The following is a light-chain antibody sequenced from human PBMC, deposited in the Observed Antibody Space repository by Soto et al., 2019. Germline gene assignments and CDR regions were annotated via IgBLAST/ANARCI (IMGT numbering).Light chain of an antibody. CDR3: QQYGNSPLVT. CDR2: GAS. Sequence: EIVLTQSPGTLSLSPGERATLSCRASQSVSSSYLAWYQQKPGQAPRLLIYGASSRATGIPDRFSGSGSGTDFTLTISRLEPEDFAVYYCQQYGNSPLVTFGQGTLLEIK. CDR1: QSVSSSY. V-gene: IGKV3-20*01. J-gene: IGKJ5*01.